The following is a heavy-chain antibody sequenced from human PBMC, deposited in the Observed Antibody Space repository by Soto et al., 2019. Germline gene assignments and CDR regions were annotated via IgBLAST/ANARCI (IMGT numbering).Heavy chain of an antibody. CDR1: GGSISSYY. CDR2: IYYSGST. J-gene: IGHJ4*02. D-gene: IGHD5-12*01. V-gene: IGHV4-59*06. Sequence: SDTLSLTCIVSGGSISSYYVSWIRQPPGKGLEWIGYIYYSGSTYYNPSLKSRVTISVDTSKNQFSLKLSSVTAADTAVYYCARDGGRDGYNNYDYWGQGTLVTVSS. CDR3: ARDGGRDGYNNYDY.